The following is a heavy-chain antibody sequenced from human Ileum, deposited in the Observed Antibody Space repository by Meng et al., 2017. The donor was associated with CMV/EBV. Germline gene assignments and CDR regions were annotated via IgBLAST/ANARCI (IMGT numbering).Heavy chain of an antibody. CDR3: ARRVAVAGTRTLDY. Sequence: GESLKISCAASGFTFSNNWMTWVRQSPGKGLEWVANIKEGGTEKYYADSVKGRFTISRDNSKNSLYLQMNSLRVEDTAVYYCARRVAVAGTRTLDYWGQGTLVTVSS. D-gene: IGHD6-19*01. V-gene: IGHV3-7*01. CDR2: IKEGGTEK. J-gene: IGHJ4*02. CDR1: GFTFSNNW.